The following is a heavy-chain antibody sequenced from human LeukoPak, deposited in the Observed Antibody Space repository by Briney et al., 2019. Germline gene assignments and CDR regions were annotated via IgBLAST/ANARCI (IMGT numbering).Heavy chain of an antibody. Sequence: GGSLRLSCAASGFAFNEAWMNWVRQAPGKGLEWVGRIKSKTDGETTDHAAPVKGRFTISRDDSKDTLYLQMNSLRAEDTAVYYCAREASGWYSIFDYWGQGTLVTVSS. CDR3: AREASGWYSIFDY. V-gene: IGHV3-15*07. CDR1: GFAFNEAW. D-gene: IGHD6-19*01. J-gene: IGHJ4*02. CDR2: IKSKTDGETT.